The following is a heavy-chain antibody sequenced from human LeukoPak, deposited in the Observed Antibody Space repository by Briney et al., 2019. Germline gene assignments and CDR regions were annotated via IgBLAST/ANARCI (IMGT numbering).Heavy chain of an antibody. CDR2: IYYTGST. Sequence: SETLSLTCTVSGGSISGFYWSWVRQPPGKGLEWIGYIYYTGSTNYNPSLKNRVTISVDTSKNQFSLRLRSVTAADTAAYYCARLSTITMVRRGGFDYWGQGTLVTVSS. CDR3: ARLSTITMVRRGGFDY. CDR1: GGSISGFY. D-gene: IGHD3-10*01. V-gene: IGHV4-59*08. J-gene: IGHJ4*02.